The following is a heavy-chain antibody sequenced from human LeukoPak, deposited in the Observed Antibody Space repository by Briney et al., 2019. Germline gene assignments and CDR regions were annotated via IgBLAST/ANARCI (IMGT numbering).Heavy chain of an antibody. CDR1: GFTLSDYY. J-gene: IGHJ4*02. D-gene: IGHD6-19*01. CDR3: ARATGYSSGWWFDY. Sequence: PGGSLRLSCAASGFTLSDYYMSWIRQAPGEGLEWVSYISSSSSTIYYADSVKGRFTISRDNAKNSLYLQMNSLRAEDTAVYYCARATGYSSGWWFDYWGQGTLVTVSS. CDR2: ISSSSSTI. V-gene: IGHV3-11*04.